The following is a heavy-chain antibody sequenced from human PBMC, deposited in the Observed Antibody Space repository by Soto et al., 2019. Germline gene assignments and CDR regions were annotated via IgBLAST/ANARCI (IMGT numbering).Heavy chain of an antibody. CDR3: ARGLIGVTTYNWFDP. CDR1: GGSISSGGYS. V-gene: IGHV4-30-2*01. J-gene: IGHJ5*02. D-gene: IGHD4-17*01. CDR2: IYHSGST. Sequence: QLQLQESGSGLVKPSQTLSLTCAVSGGSISSGGYSWSWIRQPPGKGLEWIGYIYHSGSTYYNPSLKSRVTISVDRSKNQFSLKLSCVTAADTAVYYCARGLIGVTTYNWFDPWGQGTLVTVSS.